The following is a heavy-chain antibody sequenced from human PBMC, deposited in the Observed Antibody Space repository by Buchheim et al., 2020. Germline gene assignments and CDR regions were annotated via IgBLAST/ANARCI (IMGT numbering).Heavy chain of an antibody. CDR3: ASLWGEYYLDY. CDR2: IHYSGNT. J-gene: IGHJ4*02. V-gene: IGHV4-39*07. D-gene: IGHD3-16*01. Sequence: QVQLQESGPGLVKPSETLSLTCTVSGGSISSSYYYWGWIRQPPGKGLEWIGSIHYSGNTYYNPSLTSRVPISVDTSKTQFSLNLNSVTAADTAVYYCASLWGEYYLDYWGQGSL. CDR1: GGSISSSYYY.